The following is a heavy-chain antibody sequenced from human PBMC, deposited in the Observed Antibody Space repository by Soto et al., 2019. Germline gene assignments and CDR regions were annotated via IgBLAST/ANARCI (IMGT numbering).Heavy chain of an antibody. CDR2: INPSGGST. V-gene: IGHV1-46*01. CDR3: ARDQYGSGSYLYYYYYGMDV. Sequence: ASVKVSCKASGYTFTSYYMHWVRQAPGQGLEWMGIINPSGGSTSYAQKFQGRVTMTRDTSTSTVYMELSSLRSEDTAVYYCARDQYGSGSYLYYYYYGMDVWGQGTTVTVSS. D-gene: IGHD3-10*01. J-gene: IGHJ6*02. CDR1: GYTFTSYY.